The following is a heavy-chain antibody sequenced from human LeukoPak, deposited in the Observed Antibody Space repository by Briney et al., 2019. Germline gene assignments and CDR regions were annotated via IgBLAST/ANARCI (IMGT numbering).Heavy chain of an antibody. Sequence: GGSLRLSCAASGFTFSSYSMNWVRQAPGKGLEWVSSISSSSSYIYYADSVKGRFTISRDNAKNSLYLQMNSLRAEDTAVYCCARGSITMIEAGFDYWGQGTLVTVSS. CDR3: ARGSITMIEAGFDY. CDR2: ISSSSSYI. D-gene: IGHD3-22*01. J-gene: IGHJ4*02. CDR1: GFTFSSYS. V-gene: IGHV3-21*01.